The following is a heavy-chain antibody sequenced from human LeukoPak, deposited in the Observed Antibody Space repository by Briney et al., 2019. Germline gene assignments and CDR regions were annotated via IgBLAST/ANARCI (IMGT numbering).Heavy chain of an antibody. CDR3: ARDHRITMVRGVTGMDV. CDR1: GFTFSSYS. Sequence: GGSLRLSCAASGFTFSSYSMNWVRQAPGKGLEWVSSISSSSSYIYYADSVKGRFTISRDNAKNSLYLQMNSLRAEDTAVYYCARDHRITMVRGVTGMDVWGQETTVTVSS. J-gene: IGHJ6*02. V-gene: IGHV3-21*01. D-gene: IGHD3-10*01. CDR2: ISSSSSYI.